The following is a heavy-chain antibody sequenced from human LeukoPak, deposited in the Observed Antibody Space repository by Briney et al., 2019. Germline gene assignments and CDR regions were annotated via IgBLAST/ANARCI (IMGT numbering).Heavy chain of an antibody. Sequence: SETLSRTWTVSGGSISSYYWSWIRQPPGRGLGWIGYIYYRVSTNYNPSLKSRVTISVDTSKHQFSPTLSSVTAADTAVYYCARGPIVVVVAATPNWYFDLRGPRALVPVSS. J-gene: IGHJ2*01. CDR1: GGSISSYY. D-gene: IGHD2-15*01. CDR3: ARGPIVVVVAATPNWYFDL. CDR2: IYYRVST. V-gene: IGHV4-59*01.